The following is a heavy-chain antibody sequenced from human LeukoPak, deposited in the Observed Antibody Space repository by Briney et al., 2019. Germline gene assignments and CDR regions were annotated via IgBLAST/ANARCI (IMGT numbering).Heavy chain of an antibody. CDR1: GYTLTEFS. CDR3: ATSYEYGSGSYQYYGMDV. D-gene: IGHD3-10*01. Sequence: ASVTVSCKVSGYTLTEFSMHWVRQAPGKGLEWMGGFDPEDGETIYAQKFQGRVTMTEDTSTDTAYMELSSLRSEDTAVYYCATSYEYGSGSYQYYGMDVWGQGTTVTVSS. J-gene: IGHJ6*02. V-gene: IGHV1-24*01. CDR2: FDPEDGET.